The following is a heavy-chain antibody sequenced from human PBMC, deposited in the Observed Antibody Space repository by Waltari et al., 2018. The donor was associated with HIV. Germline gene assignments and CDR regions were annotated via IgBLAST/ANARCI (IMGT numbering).Heavy chain of an antibody. CDR2: IYWNDDK. CDR3: AHYNSYGPGSYPPPDY. Sequence: QITLKESGPTLVKPTQTLTLTCTFSGFSLSTSGVGVGWIRQPPEKALEWLALIYWNDDKRYSPSLKSRPTIPKNTPKNQLVLTMTNMDPLDTAKYSCAHYNSYGPGSYPPPDYWGQETLVTVPP. V-gene: IGHV2-5*01. CDR1: GFSLSTSGVG. D-gene: IGHD3-10*01. J-gene: IGHJ4*02.